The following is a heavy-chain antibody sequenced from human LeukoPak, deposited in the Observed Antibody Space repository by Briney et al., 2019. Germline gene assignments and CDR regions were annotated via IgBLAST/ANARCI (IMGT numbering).Heavy chain of an antibody. CDR1: GFTFSSYE. D-gene: IGHD1-26*01. J-gene: IGHJ4*02. V-gene: IGHV3-48*03. Sequence: GGSLRLSCATSGFTFSSYEMNWVRQAPGKVLEWVSYISSSGSTIYYADSVKGRFTISRDNAKNSLYLQMNSLRAEDTAVYYCASVGATTSNSFDYWGQGALVTVSS. CDR3: ASVGATTSNSFDY. CDR2: ISSSGSTI.